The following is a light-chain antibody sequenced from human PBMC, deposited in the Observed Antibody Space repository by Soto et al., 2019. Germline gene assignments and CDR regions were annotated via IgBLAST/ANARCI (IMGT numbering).Light chain of an antibody. V-gene: IGLV2-14*01. CDR1: SSDIGVYNY. Sequence: QSVLTQPASVSGSPGQSITFSCTGTSSDIGVYNYVSWYRQHPGKAPELMIYEVNNRPSGVSNRFSGSKSGNTASLTISGLQAEDEADYYCSSYTTSNTYVFGTGTKVTVL. J-gene: IGLJ1*01. CDR2: EVN. CDR3: SSYTTSNTYV.